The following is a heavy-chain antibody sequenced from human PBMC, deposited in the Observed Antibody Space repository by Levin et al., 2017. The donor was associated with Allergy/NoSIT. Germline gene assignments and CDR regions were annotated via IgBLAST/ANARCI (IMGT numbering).Heavy chain of an antibody. J-gene: IGHJ4*02. CDR1: GGSISSGGYY. D-gene: IGHD2-15*01. V-gene: IGHV4-31*03. CDR3: ARASLLPATWYFDY. Sequence: SETLSLTCTVSGGSISSGGYYWSWIRQHPGKGLEWIGYIYYSGSTYYNPSLKSRVTISVDTSKNQFSLKLSSVTAADTAVYYCARASLLPATWYFDYWGQGTLVTVSS. CDR2: IYYSGST.